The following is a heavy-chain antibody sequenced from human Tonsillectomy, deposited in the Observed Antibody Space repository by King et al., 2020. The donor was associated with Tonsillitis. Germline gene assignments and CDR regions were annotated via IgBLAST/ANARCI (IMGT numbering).Heavy chain of an antibody. J-gene: IGHJ3*02. CDR3: ARGRGVDFWSGYHDAFDI. CDR2: MNPNSGNT. Sequence: VQLVESGAEVKKPEASVKVSCKASGHTFTSYDINWVRQATGQGLEWMGWMNPNSGNTGYAQKFQGRVTMTRNTSISTASMELSSLRSEDTAVTYCARGRGVDFWSGYHDAFDIWGQGTMVTVSS. D-gene: IGHD3-3*01. CDR1: GHTFTSYD. V-gene: IGHV1-8*01.